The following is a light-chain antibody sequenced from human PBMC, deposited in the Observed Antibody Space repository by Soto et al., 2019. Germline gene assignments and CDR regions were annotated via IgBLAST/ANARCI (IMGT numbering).Light chain of an antibody. V-gene: IGKV1-17*01. J-gene: IGKJ1*01. CDR3: LQYNAYPRT. CDR1: QGIGND. CDR2: LTY. Sequence: LQMVQSRAPLSASVGERVTITCRASQGIGNDLGWYQQKPGKAPKRLIYLTYSLKTGVPSRFSGSGSGTEFSLTISSLQPEDSATYFCLQYNAYPRTFGQGTKVDIK.